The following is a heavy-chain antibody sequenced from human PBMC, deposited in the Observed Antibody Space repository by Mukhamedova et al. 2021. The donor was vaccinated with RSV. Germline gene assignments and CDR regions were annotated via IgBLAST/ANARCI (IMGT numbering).Heavy chain of an antibody. J-gene: IGHJ1*01. CDR3: ARGLGGCSSTSCPFQN. D-gene: IGHD2-2*01. Sequence: AQKFQGRVTMTRDTSISTAYMELSRLRSDDTAVYYCARGLGGCSSTSCPFQNWGQGTLVTVSS. V-gene: IGHV1-2*02.